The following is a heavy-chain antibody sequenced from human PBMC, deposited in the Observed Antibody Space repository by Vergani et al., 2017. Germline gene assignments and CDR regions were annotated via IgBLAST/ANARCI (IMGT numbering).Heavy chain of an antibody. D-gene: IGHD6-19*01. V-gene: IGHV3-7*04. Sequence: VQLVESGGGVVQPGRSLRLSCAASGFTFSSYGMHWVRQAPGKGLEWVANIKQDGSEKYYVDSVKGRFTISRDNAKNSLYLQMNSLRAEDTAVYYCARGAVAGKLKSLGPGYWGQGTLVTVSS. CDR1: GFTFSSYG. CDR3: ARGAVAGKLKSLGPGY. J-gene: IGHJ4*02. CDR2: IKQDGSEK.